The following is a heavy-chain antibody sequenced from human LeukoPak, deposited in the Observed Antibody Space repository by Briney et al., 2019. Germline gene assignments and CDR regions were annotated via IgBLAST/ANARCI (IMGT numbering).Heavy chain of an antibody. J-gene: IGHJ3*02. V-gene: IGHV1-69*04. Sequence: SVKLSCKASGGTFSSYAISWVRQAPGQGLEWMGRIIPILGIANYAQKFQGRVTITADKSTSTAYMELSSLRSEDTAVYYCAREGSGINAFDIWGQGTMVTVSS. D-gene: IGHD6-13*01. CDR1: GGTFSSYA. CDR2: IIPILGIA. CDR3: AREGSGINAFDI.